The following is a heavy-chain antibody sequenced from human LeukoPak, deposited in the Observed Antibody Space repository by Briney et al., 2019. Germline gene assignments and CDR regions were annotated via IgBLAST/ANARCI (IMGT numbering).Heavy chain of an antibody. V-gene: IGHV4-59*01. D-gene: IGHD5-24*01. Sequence: SETLSLTCTVSGVSISRYYWSWIRQPPGHGLECIAYIYYSESTNYTPSLKSRVTISVDTYKNQFSLKLSSVTAADTAVYYCARDQRDGYNHHFDYWGQGTLVTVSS. J-gene: IGHJ4*02. CDR1: GVSISRYY. CDR3: ARDQRDGYNHHFDY. CDR2: IYYSEST.